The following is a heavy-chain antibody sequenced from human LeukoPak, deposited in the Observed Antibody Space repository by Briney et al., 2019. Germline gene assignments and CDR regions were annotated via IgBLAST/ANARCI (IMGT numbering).Heavy chain of an antibody. V-gene: IGHV4-4*07. CDR1: GASISTYY. CDR3: ARGPYSYDSSGAFDI. Sequence: NPSETLSLTCRVSGASISTYYWSWIRQPVGKGLEWIGQIKTTGSTHYNSSLESRVTMSLDTSKNQFSLKLSSVTAADTAVYFCARGPYSYDSSGAFDIWGQGTMVTVSS. J-gene: IGHJ3*02. D-gene: IGHD3-22*01. CDR2: IKTTGST.